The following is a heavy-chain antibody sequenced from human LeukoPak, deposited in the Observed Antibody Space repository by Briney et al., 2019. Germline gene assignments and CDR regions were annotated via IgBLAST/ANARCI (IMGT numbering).Heavy chain of an antibody. CDR1: GFTFSDYY. J-gene: IGHJ4*02. CDR2: ISSGGGTI. V-gene: IGHV3-11*04. CDR3: ARATLHYYDSSGYHPH. Sequence: GGSLRLSCAASGFTFSDYYMSWIRQAPGKGLEWVSYISSGGGTIYYADSVKGRFTISRDNAKNSLFLQMNTLRAEDTAVYYCARATLHYYDSSGYHPHWGQGTLVTVSS. D-gene: IGHD3-22*01.